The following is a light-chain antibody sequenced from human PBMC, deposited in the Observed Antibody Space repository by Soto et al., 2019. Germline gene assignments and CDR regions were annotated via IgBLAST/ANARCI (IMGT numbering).Light chain of an antibody. J-gene: IGKJ4*01. V-gene: IGKV3-11*01. CDR2: DAS. Sequence: EIVLTQSPATLSLSPGERATLSCRASQSVSSYLAWYQQKPGQAPRLLIYDASNMATGIPARFSGSGSGTDFTPTISSLEPEDFAVYYCQQRSNWPPLTFGGGTKVEIK. CDR3: QQRSNWPPLT. CDR1: QSVSSY.